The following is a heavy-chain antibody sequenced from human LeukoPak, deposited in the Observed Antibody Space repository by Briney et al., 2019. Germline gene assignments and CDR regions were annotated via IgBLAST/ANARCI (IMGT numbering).Heavy chain of an antibody. J-gene: IGHJ4*02. Sequence: SETLSLTCTVSGGSISSGGYYWSWIRQHPGKGLEWIGYIYYSGSTYYNPSLKSRVTISIDTSKNQFSLRLSSVTAADTAVYYCARGAAGYSYGWGQGTLVTVSS. V-gene: IGHV4-31*03. CDR2: IYYSGST. D-gene: IGHD5-18*01. CDR3: ARGAAGYSYG. CDR1: GGSISSGGYY.